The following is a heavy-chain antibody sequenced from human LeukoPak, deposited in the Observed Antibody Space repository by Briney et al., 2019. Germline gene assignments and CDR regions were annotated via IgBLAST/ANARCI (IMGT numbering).Heavy chain of an antibody. CDR3: ARGWIAARRGAFDY. CDR2: IYTSGST. Sequence: SETLSLTCTVSGGSISSYYWSWIRQPAGKGLGWIGRIYTSGSTNYNPSLKSRVTMSVDTSKNQFSLKLSSVTAADTAVYYCARGWIAARRGAFDYWGQGTLVTVSS. D-gene: IGHD6-6*01. CDR1: GGSISSYY. V-gene: IGHV4-4*07. J-gene: IGHJ4*02.